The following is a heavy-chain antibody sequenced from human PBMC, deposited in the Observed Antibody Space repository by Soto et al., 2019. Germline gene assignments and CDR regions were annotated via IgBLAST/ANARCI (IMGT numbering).Heavy chain of an antibody. D-gene: IGHD6-13*01. J-gene: IGHJ4*02. V-gene: IGHV3-74*01. CDR1: GFTFSDYW. Sequence: PGGSLRLSCAASGFTFSDYWMYWVRQAPGKGLVWVSRTNSDGKTTNYAGSVKGRFTISRDNSKNTLYLQMNSLRAEDTAVYYCARDLRRVAAALDYWGQGTLVTVSS. CDR2: TNSDGKTT. CDR3: ARDLRRVAAALDY.